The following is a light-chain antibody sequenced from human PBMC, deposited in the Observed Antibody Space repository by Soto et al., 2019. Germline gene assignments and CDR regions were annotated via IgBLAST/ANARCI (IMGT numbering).Light chain of an antibody. Sequence: EIVLTQSPATLSLSPGERATLSCRTSQSVSSYFAWYQQKPGRAPRLLIYDASNRATGIPARFIGSGSGTDFTLTISSLEPEDFAVYYCQQRSNWPINFGQGTRLEIK. CDR2: DAS. J-gene: IGKJ5*01. V-gene: IGKV3-11*01. CDR1: QSVSSY. CDR3: QQRSNWPIN.